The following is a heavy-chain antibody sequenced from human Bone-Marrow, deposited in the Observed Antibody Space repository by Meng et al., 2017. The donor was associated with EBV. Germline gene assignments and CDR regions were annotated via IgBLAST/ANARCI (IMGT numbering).Heavy chain of an antibody. D-gene: IGHD3-10*01. Sequence: QLEVQGAGLVLVKASESLSCTCTVFGASVSWVPLLWRGIRQSPVKVWGCIGYIYNGGTTIYNPSLYSRSTIFPHRSMNQYSLGLRVLTTADTYFYYCAKITPSTAGVVDSWGQGTLVTVSS. CDR3: AKITPSTAGVVDS. CDR1: GASVSWVPLL. J-gene: IGHJ4*02. CDR2: IYNGGTT. V-gene: IGHV4-61*01.